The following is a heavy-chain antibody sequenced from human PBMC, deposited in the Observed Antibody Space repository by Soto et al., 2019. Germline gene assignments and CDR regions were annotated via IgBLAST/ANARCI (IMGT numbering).Heavy chain of an antibody. CDR3: ARDKITGLFDY. V-gene: IGHV4-34*01. D-gene: IGHD2-8*02. CDR2: INHSGST. Sequence: PSETLSLTCAVYGGSFSGFYWTWIRQPPGTGLEWIGEINHSGSTNYNPSLKSRVTISVDTSKNQFSLKLTSVTAADTAVYYCARDKITGLFDYWGQGTLVTVSS. CDR1: GGSFSGFY. J-gene: IGHJ4*02.